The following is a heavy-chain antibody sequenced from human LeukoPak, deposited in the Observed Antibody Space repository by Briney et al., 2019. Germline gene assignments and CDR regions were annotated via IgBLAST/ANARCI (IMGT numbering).Heavy chain of an antibody. CDR1: GFTFSNYW. J-gene: IGHJ3*01. D-gene: IGHD5/OR15-5a*01. V-gene: IGHV3-7*01. CDR3: EGGVT. CDR2: IKRGGSER. Sequence: GGSLRLSCTASGFTFSNYWMNWFRQAPGKGLEWVGNIKRGGSERYYVDSVRGRFTISRDNAKNSLYLQMNNLRAEDTAVYYCEGGVTWGQGSMVTVSP.